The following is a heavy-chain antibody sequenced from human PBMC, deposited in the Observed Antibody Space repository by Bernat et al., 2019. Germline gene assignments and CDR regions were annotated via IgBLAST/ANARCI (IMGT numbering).Heavy chain of an antibody. CDR2: SIPILGIA. D-gene: IGHD3-22*01. CDR1: GGTFSSYT. J-gene: IGHJ4*02. V-gene: IGHV1-69*08. Sequence: QVQLVQSGAEVKKPGSSVKVSCKASGGTFSSYTISWVRQAPGQGLEWMGRSIPILGIANYAQKFQGRVTITADKSTSTAYMELSSLRSEDTAVYYCAREPFGYYDSSAPEGDYWGQGTLVTVSS. CDR3: AREPFGYYDSSAPEGDY.